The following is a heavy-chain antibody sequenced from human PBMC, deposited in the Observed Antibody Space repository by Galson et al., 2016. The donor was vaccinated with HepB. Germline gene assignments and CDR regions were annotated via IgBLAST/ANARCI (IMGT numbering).Heavy chain of an antibody. V-gene: IGHV5-51*01. CDR3: ARPPRGSSDAFDI. Sequence: QSGAEVTKPGESLKISCKDFGDSFTTYWIHWVRQMPGKGLEWMGTIFTSDSDARYSPSFQGQVTMSVDKSISTAYLHWSSLRASDTAMYYCARPPRGSSDAFDIWGQGTMVTVSS. J-gene: IGHJ3*02. D-gene: IGHD3-10*01. CDR2: IFTSDSDA. CDR1: GDSFTTYW.